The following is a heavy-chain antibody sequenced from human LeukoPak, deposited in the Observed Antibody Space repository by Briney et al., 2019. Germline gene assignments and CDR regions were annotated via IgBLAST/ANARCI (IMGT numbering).Heavy chain of an antibody. CDR2: IYHSGST. CDR3: ARGVVAATPHGMDV. V-gene: IGHV4-4*02. Sequence: KPSETLSLTCAVSGGSISSSNWWSWVRQPPGKGLEWIGEIYHSGSTNYNPSLKSRVTISVDKSKNQFSLKLSSVTAADTAVYYCARGVVAATPHGMDVWGQGTTVTVSS. J-gene: IGHJ6*02. CDR1: GGSISSSNW. D-gene: IGHD2-15*01.